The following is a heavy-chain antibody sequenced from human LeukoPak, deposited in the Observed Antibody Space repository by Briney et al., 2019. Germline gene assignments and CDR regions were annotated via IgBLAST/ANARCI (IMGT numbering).Heavy chain of an antibody. CDR2: IYTSGST. D-gene: IGHD3-22*01. Sequence: SETLSLTCTVPGGSISSGSYYWSWIRQPAGKGLEWIGRIYTSGSTNYNPSLKSRVTISVDTSKNQFSLKLSSVTAADTAVYYCARDYYDSSVWGQGTMVTVSS. J-gene: IGHJ3*01. CDR1: GGSISSGSYY. CDR3: ARDYYDSSV. V-gene: IGHV4-61*02.